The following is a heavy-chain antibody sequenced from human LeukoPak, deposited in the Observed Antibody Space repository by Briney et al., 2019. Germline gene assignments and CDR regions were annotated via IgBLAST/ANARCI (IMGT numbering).Heavy chain of an antibody. CDR1: GYTFTSYA. CDR3: ARERWFGGYSFDY. J-gene: IGHJ4*02. Sequence: ASVKVSFKASGYTFTSYAMHWVRQAPGQRLEWVGWINAGNGNTKYSQKFQGRVTITRDTSASTAYMELSSLRSEDTAVYYCARERWFGGYSFDYWGQGTLVTVSS. V-gene: IGHV1-3*01. D-gene: IGHD3-10*01. CDR2: INAGNGNT.